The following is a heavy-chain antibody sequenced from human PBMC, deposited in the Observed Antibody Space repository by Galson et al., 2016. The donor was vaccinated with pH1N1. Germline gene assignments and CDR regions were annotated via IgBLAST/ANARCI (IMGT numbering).Heavy chain of an antibody. Sequence: ALVKPTQTLTLTCTFSGFSLSTSGMCVSWIRQPPGKALEWPALINWDDDKYYSTSLKTRLTISKDTSKNQVVLTMTTMDPVDTATYYCARMNYGDYGRQIDYWGQGTLVTVSS. CDR3: ARMNYGDYGRQIDY. CDR2: INWDDDK. CDR1: GFSLSTSGMC. D-gene: IGHD4-17*01. J-gene: IGHJ4*02. V-gene: IGHV2-70*01.